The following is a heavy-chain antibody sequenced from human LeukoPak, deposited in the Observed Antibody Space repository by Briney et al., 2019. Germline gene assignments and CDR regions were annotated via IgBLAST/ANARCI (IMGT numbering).Heavy chain of an antibody. CDR2: ISSSSSTI. Sequence: GGSLRLSCAASGFTFSSYSMNWVRQAPGKGLEWVSYISSSSSTIYYADSVKGRFTISRDNAKNSLYLQMNSLRAEDTAVYYCARQYSSGWFYNWFDPWGQGTLVTVSS. D-gene: IGHD6-19*01. V-gene: IGHV3-48*04. CDR3: ARQYSSGWFYNWFDP. J-gene: IGHJ5*02. CDR1: GFTFSSYS.